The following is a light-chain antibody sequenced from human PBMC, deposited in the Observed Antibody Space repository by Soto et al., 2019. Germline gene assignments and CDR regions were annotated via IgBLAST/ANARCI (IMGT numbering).Light chain of an antibody. J-gene: IGLJ1*01. CDR3: CSYASSTSYV. Sequence: SPLAQPASVSGSPGQSITISCTGTSSDVGGYNFVTWYQQHPGEAPKLMIHDVSSRASGVPNRFSGSKSGTTASLTISGLQAEDEADYYCCSYASSTSYVFGTGTKVTVL. V-gene: IGLV2-14*03. CDR2: DVS. CDR1: SSDVGGYNF.